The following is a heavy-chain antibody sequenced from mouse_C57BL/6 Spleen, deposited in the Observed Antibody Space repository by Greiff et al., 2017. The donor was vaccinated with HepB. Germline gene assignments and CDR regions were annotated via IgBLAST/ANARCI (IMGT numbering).Heavy chain of an antibody. D-gene: IGHD3-2*02. CDR2: IYPGDGDT. V-gene: IGHV1-82*01. CDR1: GYAFSSSW. Sequence: QVQLQQSGPELVKPGASVKISCKASGYAFSSSWMNWVKQRPGKGLEWIGRIYPGDGDTNYNGKFKGKATLTADKSSSTAYMQLSSLTSEDSAVYFCAREHGPLRPTDYWGQGTSLTVSS. J-gene: IGHJ2*02. CDR3: AREHGPLRPTDY.